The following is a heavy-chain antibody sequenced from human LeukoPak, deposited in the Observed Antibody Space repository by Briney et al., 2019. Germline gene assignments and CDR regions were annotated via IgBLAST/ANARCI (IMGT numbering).Heavy chain of an antibody. V-gene: IGHV1-18*01. CDR2: ISAYNGNT. Sequence: ASVKVSCKASGYTFTSYGISWVRQAPGQGLEWMGWISAYNGNTNYAQKLQGRVTMTTDTSTSTAYMELRSLRSDDTAVYYCARDHSSGWFVSGCNWFDPWGQGTLVTVSS. D-gene: IGHD6-19*01. J-gene: IGHJ5*02. CDR3: ARDHSSGWFVSGCNWFDP. CDR1: GYTFTSYG.